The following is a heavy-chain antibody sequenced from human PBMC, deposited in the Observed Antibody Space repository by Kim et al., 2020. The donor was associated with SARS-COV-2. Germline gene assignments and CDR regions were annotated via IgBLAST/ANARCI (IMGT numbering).Heavy chain of an antibody. J-gene: IGHJ5*02. V-gene: IGHV3-30*04. CDR2: ISYDGSNK. CDR1: GFTFSSYA. Sequence: GGSLRLSCAASGFTFSSYAMHWVRQAPGKGLEWVAVISYDGSNKFYADSVKGRFTISRDNSKNMLYLQMNSLRTEDTAVYFCARDKDPYFGWLEFDPWGQGTLVTVSS. CDR3: ARDKDPYFGWLEFDP. D-gene: IGHD3-9*01.